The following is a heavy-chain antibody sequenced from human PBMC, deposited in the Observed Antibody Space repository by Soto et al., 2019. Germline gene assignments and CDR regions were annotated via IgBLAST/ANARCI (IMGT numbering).Heavy chain of an antibody. CDR2: ISYDGSNK. CDR1: GFTFSSYA. J-gene: IGHJ4*02. CDR3: ASGNLGYCSSTSRCLTASQWLR. V-gene: IGHV3-30-3*01. Sequence: GGSLRLSCAASGFTFSSYAMHWVRQAPGKGLEWVAVISYDGSNKYYADSVKGRFTISRDNSKNTLYLQMNSLRAEDTAVYYCASGNLGYCSSTSRCLTASQWLRWGQGTLVTVS. D-gene: IGHD2-2*01.